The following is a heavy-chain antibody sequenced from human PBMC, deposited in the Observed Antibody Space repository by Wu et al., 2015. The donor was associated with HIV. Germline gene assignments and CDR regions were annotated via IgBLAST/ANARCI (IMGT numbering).Heavy chain of an antibody. CDR1: GGTFSSYA. V-gene: IGHV1-8*02. D-gene: IGHD4-23*01. J-gene: IGHJ4*02. Sequence: QVQLVQSGAEVKKPGSSVKVSCKASGGTFSSYAISWVRQATGQGLEWMGWMNPNSGNTGYAQKFQGRVTMTRNTSISTAYMELSGLRSEDTAVYYCARVGIGQPLTLWGQGTLVTVSS. CDR2: MNPNSGNT. CDR3: ARVGIGQPLTL.